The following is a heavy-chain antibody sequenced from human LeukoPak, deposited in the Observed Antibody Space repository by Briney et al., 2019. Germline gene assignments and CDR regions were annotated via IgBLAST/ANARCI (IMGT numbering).Heavy chain of an antibody. D-gene: IGHD5-18*01. CDR3: ASGYSYGYLSRYYYYGMDV. CDR1: GGTFTIYA. V-gene: IGHV1-69*04. Sequence: GASVKVSCKASGGTFTIYAIRWVRQAPGQGLEWMGRIIPILGIANYAQKFQGRVTITADKSTSTAYMELSSLRSEDTAVYYCASGYSYGYLSRYYYYGMDVWGQGTTVTVSS. CDR2: IIPILGIA. J-gene: IGHJ6*02.